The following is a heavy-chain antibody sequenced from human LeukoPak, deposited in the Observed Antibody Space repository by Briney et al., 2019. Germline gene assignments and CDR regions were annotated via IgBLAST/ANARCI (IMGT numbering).Heavy chain of an antibody. V-gene: IGHV4-61*02. D-gene: IGHD5-12*01. CDR2: IYTSGST. J-gene: IGHJ4*02. CDR1: GGSISSGSYY. Sequence: SETLSLTCTVSGGSISSGSYYWSWIRQPAGKGLEWIGRIYTSGSTNYNPSLKSRVTMSVDTSKNQFSLKLSSVTAAGTAVYYCARGPSPLRLFDYWGQGTLVTVSS. CDR3: ARGPSPLRLFDY.